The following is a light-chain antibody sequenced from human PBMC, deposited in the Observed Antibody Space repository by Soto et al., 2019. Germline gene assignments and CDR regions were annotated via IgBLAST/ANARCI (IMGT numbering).Light chain of an antibody. Sequence: QSVLTQPPSVSAAPGQKVTISCTGSSSNIGENYVSWYQQFPGTAPQLLIYDNNERPSGIPDRFSASKSGTSATLGITGLQTGDEGDYYCGTWDSSLGAGVFGGGTKLTVL. J-gene: IGLJ2*01. CDR3: GTWDSSLGAGV. V-gene: IGLV1-51*01. CDR1: SSNIGENY. CDR2: DNN.